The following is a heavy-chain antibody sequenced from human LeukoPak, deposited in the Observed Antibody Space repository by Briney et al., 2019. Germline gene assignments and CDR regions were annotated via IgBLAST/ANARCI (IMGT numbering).Heavy chain of an antibody. CDR1: GFTFTGHT. Sequence: GGSLRLSCAASGFTFTGHTMTWLRQAPGKGLEWVSIIGGRDDRTYYADSVKGRFTISRDNSKNILYLQMNSPRAEDTAVYYCAKGPNPLYDFWSGYKWGQGTLVTVSS. D-gene: IGHD3-3*01. CDR3: AKGPNPLYDFWSGYK. V-gene: IGHV3-23*01. CDR2: IGGRDDRT. J-gene: IGHJ4*02.